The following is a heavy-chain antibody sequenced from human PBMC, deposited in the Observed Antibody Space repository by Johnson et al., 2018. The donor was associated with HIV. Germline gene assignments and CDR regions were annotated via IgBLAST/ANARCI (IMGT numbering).Heavy chain of an antibody. CDR3: AKEMATVNPEAFDI. CDR1: GFTFSSYW. J-gene: IGHJ3*02. V-gene: IGHV3-74*01. CDR2: INSDGSST. Sequence: VQLVESGGGLVQPGGSLRLSCAASGFTFSSYWMHWVRQAPGKGLVWVSRINSDGSSTSYADSVKGRFTISRDNAKNTLYLQMNTLGAEDTAVYYCAKEMATVNPEAFDIWGQGTMVTVSS. D-gene: IGHD5-24*01.